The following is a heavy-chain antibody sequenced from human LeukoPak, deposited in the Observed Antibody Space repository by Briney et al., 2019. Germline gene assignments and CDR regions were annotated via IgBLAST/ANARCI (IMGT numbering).Heavy chain of an antibody. CDR2: IYPGDSDT. CDR1: GYSFTNYW. Sequence: GESLRISGKGSGYSFTNYWIGWLGQMPGKDLEWMGIIYPGDSDTRSSPSCRGQVTISAEKYISTAYLQWSSLKASDTAMYYCARGSMATAHTPFDYWGQGTLVTVSS. J-gene: IGHJ4*02. D-gene: IGHD5-24*01. V-gene: IGHV5-51*01. CDR3: ARGSMATAHTPFDY.